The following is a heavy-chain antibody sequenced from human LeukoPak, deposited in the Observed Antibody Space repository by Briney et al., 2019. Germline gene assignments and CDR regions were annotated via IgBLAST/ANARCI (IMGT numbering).Heavy chain of an antibody. J-gene: IGHJ4*02. Sequence: QAGGSLRLSCAASGFTFSRFWMHWVRQAPGKGLEWVSAISGSGGKTYYADSVKGRFTISRDNSKNTLFLQMNSLRAEDTAVYYCAKDREGLSSGYDLEYFDYWGQGTLVTVSS. D-gene: IGHD5-12*01. V-gene: IGHV3-23*01. CDR2: ISGSGGKT. CDR3: AKDREGLSSGYDLEYFDY. CDR1: GFTFSRFW.